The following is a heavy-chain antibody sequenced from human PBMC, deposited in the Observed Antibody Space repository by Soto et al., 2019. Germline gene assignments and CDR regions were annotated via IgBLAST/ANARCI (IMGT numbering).Heavy chain of an antibody. D-gene: IGHD1-26*01. Sequence: QVQLVQSGAEVKQPGASVKVSCKASGFTFSRYYMHWIRQAPGQGLEWMGIINPSGASTNYAQKFQGRVTLTRATSTSTGSMEVSSLTSEDTAVYYCARDNSESNSWWFDPWGQGTLVTVSS. J-gene: IGHJ5*02. CDR2: INPSGAST. CDR1: GFTFSRYY. CDR3: ARDNSESNSWWFDP. V-gene: IGHV1-46*01.